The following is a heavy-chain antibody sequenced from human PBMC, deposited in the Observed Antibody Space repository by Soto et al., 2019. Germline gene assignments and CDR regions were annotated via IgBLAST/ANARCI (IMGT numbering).Heavy chain of an antibody. J-gene: IGHJ4*02. V-gene: IGHV1-3*01. CDR2: INAGNGNT. D-gene: IGHD3-22*01. CDR1: GYTFTNYA. CDR3: ARGDYYDRHDS. Sequence: QVQLVQAGAEVKKPGASVKVSCKASGYTFTNYAMHWVRQAPGQRLEWMGWINAGNGNTKYSQKFQGRATITRDTTARTAYMELCSLRSDDTAVEYCARGDYYDRHDSWGQGTLVTVSS.